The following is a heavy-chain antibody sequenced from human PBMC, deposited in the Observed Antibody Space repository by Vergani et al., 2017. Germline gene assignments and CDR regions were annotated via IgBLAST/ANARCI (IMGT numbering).Heavy chain of an antibody. CDR1: GGSFSDYY. Sequence: QVQLQEWGAGLLKTSETLSLTCGVSGGSFSDYYWSWIRQAPGMGLEWIGEVNHGGSTHYNPSLKSRVSISVDTSKKQFSLQLTSVTAADSALYFCASIARAPTRRNPPPDYWGQGSLVTVSS. CDR2: VNHGGST. D-gene: IGHD3-16*02. J-gene: IGHJ4*02. V-gene: IGHV4-34*01. CDR3: ASIARAPTRRNPPPDY.